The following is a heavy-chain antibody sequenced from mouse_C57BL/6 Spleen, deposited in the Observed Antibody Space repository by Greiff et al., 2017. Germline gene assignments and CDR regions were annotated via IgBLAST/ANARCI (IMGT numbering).Heavy chain of an antibody. CDR2: IHPNSGST. J-gene: IGHJ4*01. Sequence: QVQLQQPGAELVKPGASVKLSCKASGYTFTSYWMHWVKQRPGQGLEWIGMIHPNSGSTNYNEKFKSKATLTVDKSSSTAYLQLSSLTSEDSVVYYCAAGRWGAMDYWGQGTSVTVSS. CDR1: GYTFTSYW. V-gene: IGHV1-64*01. CDR3: AAGRWGAMDY. D-gene: IGHD1-1*02.